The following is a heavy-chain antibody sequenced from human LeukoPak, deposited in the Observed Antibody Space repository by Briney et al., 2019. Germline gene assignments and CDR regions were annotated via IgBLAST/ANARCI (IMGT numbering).Heavy chain of an antibody. D-gene: IGHD1-26*01. CDR2: IRYDGNEK. CDR3: AKDRGPYIGIDNNWLHP. J-gene: IGHJ5*02. CDR1: GFTFRSNA. Sequence: GGSLRLSCAASGFTFRSNAMHWVRQAPGKGLEWVTFIRYDGNEKYYADSVKGRFTTSRDNSKNMVYLQMNTLRAEDTATYYCAKDRGPYIGIDNNWLHPWGQGTLVTVSS. V-gene: IGHV3-30*02.